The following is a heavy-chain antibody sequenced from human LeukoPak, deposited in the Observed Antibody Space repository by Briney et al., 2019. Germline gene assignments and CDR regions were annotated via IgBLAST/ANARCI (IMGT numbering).Heavy chain of an antibody. D-gene: IGHD2-21*02. CDR3: ARAPGCGGDCYPEIDAFDI. CDR2: IYYSGST. J-gene: IGHJ3*02. V-gene: IGHV4-31*03. Sequence: SSETLSLTCTVSGGSISSGGYYWSWIRQHPGKGLEWIGYIYYSGSTYYNPSLKSRVTISVDTSKNQFSLKLSSVTAADTAVYYCARAPGCGGDCYPEIDAFDIWGQGTMVTVSS. CDR1: GGSISSGGYY.